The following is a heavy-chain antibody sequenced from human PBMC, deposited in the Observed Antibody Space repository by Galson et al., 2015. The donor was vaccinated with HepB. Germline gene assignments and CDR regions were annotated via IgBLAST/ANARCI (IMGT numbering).Heavy chain of an antibody. CDR1: GFTFSSYA. Sequence: SLRLSCAASGFTFSSYAMSWVRQAPGRGLEWVSAISGSGGSTYYADSVKGRFTISRDNSKNTLYLRMNSLRAEDTAVYYCAKPQVKGGSGTEFDYWGQGTLVTVSS. D-gene: IGHD6-19*01. CDR2: ISGSGGST. CDR3: AKPQVKGGSGTEFDY. V-gene: IGHV3-23*01. J-gene: IGHJ4*02.